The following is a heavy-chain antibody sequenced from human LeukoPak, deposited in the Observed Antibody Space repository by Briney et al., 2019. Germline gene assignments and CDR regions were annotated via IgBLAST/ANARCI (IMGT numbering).Heavy chain of an antibody. Sequence: PGGSLRLSCAASGFTVISNYMSWVRQAPGKGLEWVSVIYSGGNTYYADSVKGRFTISRDNSKNTLYLQMNSLRAEDTAVYYCARDRGYGGNSLLYWGQGTLVTVSS. CDR3: ARDRGYGGNSLLY. CDR1: GFTVISNY. D-gene: IGHD4-23*01. J-gene: IGHJ4*02. V-gene: IGHV3-53*01. CDR2: IYSGGNT.